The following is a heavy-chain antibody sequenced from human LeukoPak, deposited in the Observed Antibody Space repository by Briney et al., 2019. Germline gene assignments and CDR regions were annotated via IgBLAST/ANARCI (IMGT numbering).Heavy chain of an antibody. CDR1: GFTVSSNS. CDR2: ISSSGSTI. J-gene: IGHJ6*04. V-gene: IGHV3-11*04. D-gene: IGHD3-10*02. CDR3: AELGITMIGGV. Sequence: GGSLRLSCTVSGFTVSSNSMSWIRQAPGKGLEWVSYISSSGSTIYYADSVKGRFTISRDNAKNSLYLQMNSLRAEDTAVYYCAELGITMIGGVWGKGTTVTISS.